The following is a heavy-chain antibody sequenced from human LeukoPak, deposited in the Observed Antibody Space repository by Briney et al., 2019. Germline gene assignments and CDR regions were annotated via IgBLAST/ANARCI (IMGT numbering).Heavy chain of an antibody. J-gene: IGHJ4*02. Sequence: PGGSLRLSCAASGFTFSSYAMSWVRQAPGKGLEWVSTISGSGGSTYYADSVKGRFTISRDNSKNTLYLQMNSLRAEDTAVYYCAKAWDRCSGGSCPDSYYFDYWGQGTLVTVSS. V-gene: IGHV3-23*01. D-gene: IGHD2-15*01. CDR1: GFTFSSYA. CDR3: AKAWDRCSGGSCPDSYYFDY. CDR2: ISGSGGST.